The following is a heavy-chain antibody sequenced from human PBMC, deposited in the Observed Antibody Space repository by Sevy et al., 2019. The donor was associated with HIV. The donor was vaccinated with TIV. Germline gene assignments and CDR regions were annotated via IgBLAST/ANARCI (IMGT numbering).Heavy chain of an antibody. Sequence: GGSLRLSCAASGFTFSDHYVDWVRQAPGKGLEWVGRIRNRPNSYTTEYAATVEGSFTISRDDSKNSLYLQMNGLKTGDSAVYYCVRGPNCGVGGCQQISPYCLDVWGKGATVTVSS. CDR3: VRGPNCGVGGCQQISPYCLDV. V-gene: IGHV3-72*01. D-gene: IGHD2-21*01. J-gene: IGHJ6*03. CDR1: GFTFSDHY. CDR2: IRNRPNSYTT.